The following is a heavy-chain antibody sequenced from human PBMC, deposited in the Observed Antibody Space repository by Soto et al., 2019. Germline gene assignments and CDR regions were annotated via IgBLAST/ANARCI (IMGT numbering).Heavy chain of an antibody. V-gene: IGHV1-3*01. CDR3: ARCGCGNKSSGGSCYSFPHYMDV. D-gene: IGHD2-15*01. CDR2: INAGNGNT. J-gene: IGHJ6*03. CDR1: GYTFTSYA. Sequence: ASVKVSCKASGYTFTSYAMHWVRQAPGQRLEWMGWINAGNGNTKYSQKFQGRVTITRDTSASTAYMELSSLRSEDTAVYYCARCGCGNKSSGGSCYSFPHYMDVWGKGTTVTVSS.